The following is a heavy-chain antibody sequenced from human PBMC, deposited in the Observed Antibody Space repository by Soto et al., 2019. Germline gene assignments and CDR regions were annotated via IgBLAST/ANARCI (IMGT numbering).Heavy chain of an antibody. J-gene: IGHJ6*02. V-gene: IGHV3-48*03. Sequence: GGSLRLSCAASGFTFSSYEMNWVRQAPGKGLEWVSYISSSGSTIYYADSVKGRFTISRDNAKNSLYLQMNSLRAEDTAVYYCARDLPWYVILTGYPTGPYGMDVWGQGTTVTVSS. CDR1: GFTFSSYE. CDR2: ISSSGSTI. D-gene: IGHD3-9*01. CDR3: ARDLPWYVILTGYPTGPYGMDV.